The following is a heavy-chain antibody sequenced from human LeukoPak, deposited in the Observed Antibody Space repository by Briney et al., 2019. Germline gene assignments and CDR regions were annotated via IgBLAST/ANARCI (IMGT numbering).Heavy chain of an antibody. D-gene: IGHD2-21*01. Sequence: PGGSLRLSCAASGFTFSIYWMSWVRQAPGKGLEWVASIKEDGGEIHYVDSVKGRFTISRDNAKNSLYLQMNSLRAEDTAVYYCETYSAFDIWGHGTMFTVSS. V-gene: IGHV3-7*02. J-gene: IGHJ3*02. CDR3: ETYSAFDI. CDR1: GFTFSIYW. CDR2: IKEDGGEI.